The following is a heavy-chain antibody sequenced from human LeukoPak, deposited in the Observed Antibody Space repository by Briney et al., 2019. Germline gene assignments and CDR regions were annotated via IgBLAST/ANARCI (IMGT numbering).Heavy chain of an antibody. CDR2: IYYSGST. J-gene: IGHJ4*02. D-gene: IGHD4-17*01. Sequence: SETLSLTCTVSGGSISSYCWSWIRQPPGKGLEWIGYIYYSGSTNYNPSLKSRVTISVDTSKNQFSLKLSSVTAADTAVYYCARHDYGDSNFDYWGQGTLVTVSS. V-gene: IGHV4-59*08. CDR3: ARHDYGDSNFDY. CDR1: GGSISSYC.